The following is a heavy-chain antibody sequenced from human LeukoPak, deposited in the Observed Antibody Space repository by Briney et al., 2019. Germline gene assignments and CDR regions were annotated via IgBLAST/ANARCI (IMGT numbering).Heavy chain of an antibody. CDR2: ISGSGSTI. CDR1: GFTFSDYY. Sequence: GGSLRLSCTASGFTFSDYYMSWIRQAPGKGLEWISYISGSGSTIYNADSVKGRLTISRDNAKNSLYLQMNSLRAEDTAVYYCARVKTCSSTSCYPHFDYWGQGTLVTVSS. V-gene: IGHV3-11*04. CDR3: ARVKTCSSTSCYPHFDY. D-gene: IGHD2-2*01. J-gene: IGHJ4*02.